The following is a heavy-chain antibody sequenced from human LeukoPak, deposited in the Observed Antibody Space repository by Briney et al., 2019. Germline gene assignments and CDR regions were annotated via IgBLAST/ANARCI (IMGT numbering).Heavy chain of an antibody. J-gene: IGHJ5*02. D-gene: IGHD3-9*01. CDR3: ARVPPDILTKRNNCFDP. CDR2: IYTSGST. Sequence: SETLSLTCTVSGGSISSYYWSWIRQPAGKGLEWIGRIYTSGSTNYNPSLKSRVTMSVDTSKNQFSLKLSSVTAADTAVYYCARVPPDILTKRNNCFDPWGQGTRVPVSS. CDR1: GGSISSYY. V-gene: IGHV4-4*07.